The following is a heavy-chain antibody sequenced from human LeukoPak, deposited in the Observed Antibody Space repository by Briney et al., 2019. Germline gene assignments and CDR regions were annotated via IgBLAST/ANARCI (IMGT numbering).Heavy chain of an antibody. CDR2: IHHSGST. D-gene: IGHD3-22*01. CDR3: ATTPYYYDSGGYSLGDY. V-gene: IGHV4-34*01. CDR1: GGSFSAYY. Sequence: SETLSLTRAVYGGSFSAYYWSWIRQPPGKGLEWIGEIHHSGSTNYSPSLKSRVTISVDTSKNQFSLKLTSVTAADTAVYYCATTPYYYDSGGYSLGDYWGQGTLVTVSS. J-gene: IGHJ4*02.